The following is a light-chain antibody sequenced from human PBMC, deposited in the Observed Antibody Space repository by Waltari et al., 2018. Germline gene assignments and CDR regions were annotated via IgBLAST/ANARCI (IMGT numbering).Light chain of an antibody. CDR2: SNN. V-gene: IGLV1-44*01. Sequence: QSVLTQPPSASGTPGQRVTISCSGSSSNIGSNTVNWYQQFPGTAPKFLIYSNNQRPSGVPDRFSGSKSGTSASLAISGLQSEDEADYYWATWDDRLDNVVFGGGTKLTVL. CDR1: SSNIGSNT. CDR3: ATWDDRLDNVV. J-gene: IGLJ2*01.